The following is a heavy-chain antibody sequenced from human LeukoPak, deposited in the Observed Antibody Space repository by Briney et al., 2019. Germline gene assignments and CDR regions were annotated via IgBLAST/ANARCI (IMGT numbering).Heavy chain of an antibody. CDR1: GYRFTSYG. D-gene: IGHD3-9*01. CDR3: ARGGDGDILTGLVFDY. J-gene: IGHJ4*02. CDR2: VSAYNGNT. Sequence: AASVKVSCKASGYRFTSYGISWVRQAPEQGLEWMGWVSAYNGNTNYAQKLQGRVTMTTDTSTSTAYMELRSLRSDDTAVYYCARGGDGDILTGLVFDYWGQGTLVTVSS. V-gene: IGHV1-18*01.